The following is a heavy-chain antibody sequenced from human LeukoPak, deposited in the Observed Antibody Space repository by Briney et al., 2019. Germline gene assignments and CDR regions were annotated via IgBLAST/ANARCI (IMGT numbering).Heavy chain of an antibody. CDR1: GYTLTELS. CDR3: ATGIEKSGSYYGDY. Sequence: ASVKVSCKVSGYTLTELSMHWVRQAPGEGLEWMGGFDPEDGETIYAQKFQGRVTMTEDTSTDTAYMELSSLRSEDTAVYYCATGIEKSGSYYGDYWGQGTLVTVSS. D-gene: IGHD1-26*01. V-gene: IGHV1-24*01. CDR2: FDPEDGET. J-gene: IGHJ4*02.